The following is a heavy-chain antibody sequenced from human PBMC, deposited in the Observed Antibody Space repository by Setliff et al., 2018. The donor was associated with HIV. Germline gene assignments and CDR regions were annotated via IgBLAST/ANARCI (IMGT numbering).Heavy chain of an antibody. CDR1: GGSISSHY. CDR3: ARHGYCSGTSCTEYYYYYGMDV. Sequence: SETLSLTCTVSGGSISSHYWGWIRQPPGKGLEWIGYIYYSGSTNYNPSLKSRVTISVYTSKKQFSLKLSSVTAADTAMYYCARHGYCSGTSCTEYYYYYGMDVWGQGTTVTVSS. V-gene: IGHV4-59*11. D-gene: IGHD2-2*03. J-gene: IGHJ6*02. CDR2: IYYSGST.